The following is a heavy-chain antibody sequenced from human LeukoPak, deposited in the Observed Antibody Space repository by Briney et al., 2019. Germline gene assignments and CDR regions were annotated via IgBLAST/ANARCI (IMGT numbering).Heavy chain of an antibody. CDR3: TNFDH. CDR2: ISYDGGED. Sequence: GGSLRLSCTASGFTFRSSGMHWVRQAPGKGLEWVALISYDGGEDYYADSVKGRFSTSRDNFRNTLYLQMSSLRAEDTAVYYCTNFDHWGQGTLVTVSS. J-gene: IGHJ4*02. CDR1: GFTFRSSG. V-gene: IGHV3-30*02.